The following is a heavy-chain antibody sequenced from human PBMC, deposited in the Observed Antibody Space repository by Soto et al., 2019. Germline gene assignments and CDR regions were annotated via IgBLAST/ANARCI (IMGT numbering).Heavy chain of an antibody. V-gene: IGHV4-34*01. CDR1: GGSFSGYY. D-gene: IGHD6-13*01. Sequence: QVQLQQWGAGLLKPSETLSLTCAVYGGSFSGYYWSWIRQPPGKGLEWIGEINHSGSTNYNPSLKSRVTISVDTSKNQFSLKLSSVTAADTAVYYCARGRGYSSSWHYWGQGTLVTVSS. CDR2: INHSGST. CDR3: ARGRGYSSSWHY. J-gene: IGHJ4*02.